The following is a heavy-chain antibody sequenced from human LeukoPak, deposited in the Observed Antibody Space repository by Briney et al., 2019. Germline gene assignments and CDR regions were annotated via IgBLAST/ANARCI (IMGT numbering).Heavy chain of an antibody. V-gene: IGHV3-66*01. CDR1: GFTVSSNY. CDR3: ARRVGSGSVDY. Sequence: QPGGSLRLSCAASGFTVSSNYMTWVRQAPGKGLEWVSVIYTGGSTYYADSVKGRFTISRDNSKNSLYLQMNSLRAEDTAVYYCARRVGSGSVDYWGQGTLVTVSS. D-gene: IGHD3-10*01. J-gene: IGHJ4*02. CDR2: IYTGGST.